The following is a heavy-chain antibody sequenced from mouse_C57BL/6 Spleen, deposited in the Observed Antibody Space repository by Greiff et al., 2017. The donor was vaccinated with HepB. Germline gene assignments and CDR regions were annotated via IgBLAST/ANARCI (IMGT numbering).Heavy chain of an antibody. D-gene: IGHD1-1*01. Sequence: VQLQQSGAELVKPGASVKLSCTASGFNIKDYYMHWVKQRTEQGLEWIGRIDPEDGETKYAPKFQSKATITADTSSNTAYLQLSSLTSEDTAVYYCARSGGTVVVDFDYWGQGTTLTVSS. CDR3: ARSGGTVVVDFDY. V-gene: IGHV14-2*01. CDR1: GFNIKDYY. J-gene: IGHJ2*01. CDR2: IDPEDGET.